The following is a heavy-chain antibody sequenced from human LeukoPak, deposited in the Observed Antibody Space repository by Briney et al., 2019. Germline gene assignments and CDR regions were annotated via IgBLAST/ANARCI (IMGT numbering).Heavy chain of an antibody. J-gene: IGHJ4*02. Sequence: PGGSLRLSCAASGFTFDDYAMHWVRQAPGKDLEWVSGISWNSGSIGYADSVKGRFTISRDNAKNSLYLQMNSLRAEDTAVYYCATDDYGPPGQKYWGQGTLVTVSS. D-gene: IGHD4-17*01. CDR1: GFTFDDYA. V-gene: IGHV3-9*01. CDR2: ISWNSGSI. CDR3: ATDDYGPPGQKY.